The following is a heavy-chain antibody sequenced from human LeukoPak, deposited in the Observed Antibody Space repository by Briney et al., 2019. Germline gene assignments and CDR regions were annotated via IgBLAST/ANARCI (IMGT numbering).Heavy chain of an antibody. CDR3: ARLGYRGSYFWFDP. J-gene: IGHJ5*02. D-gene: IGHD1-26*01. V-gene: IGHV4-59*08. Sequence: SETLSLTCTVSGGSISSYCWSWIRQPPGKGLEWIGYIYYSGSTNYNPSLKSRVTISVDTSKNQFSLKLSSVTAADTAVYYCARLGYRGSYFWFDPWGQGTLVTVSS. CDR1: GGSISSYC. CDR2: IYYSGST.